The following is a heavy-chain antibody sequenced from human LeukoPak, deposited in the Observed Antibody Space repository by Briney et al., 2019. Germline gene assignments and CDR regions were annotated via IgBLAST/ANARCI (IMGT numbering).Heavy chain of an antibody. V-gene: IGHV4-34*01. CDR3: AIRRATLFDY. D-gene: IGHD5-12*01. CDR2: INHSGST. CDR1: GGSFSGYH. J-gene: IGHJ4*02. Sequence: SETLSLTCAVYGGSFSGYHWSWIRQPPGKGLEWIGEINHSGSTNYNPSLKSRVTISVDTSKNQFSLKLSSVTAADTAVYYCAIRRATLFDYWGQGTLVTVSS.